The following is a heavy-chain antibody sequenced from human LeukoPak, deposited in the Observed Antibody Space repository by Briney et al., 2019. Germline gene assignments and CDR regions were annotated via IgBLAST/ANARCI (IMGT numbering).Heavy chain of an antibody. CDR2: ISTDGGTT. D-gene: IGHD5-24*01. Sequence: GGSLRLFCAASGFTFSSFWMHWVRQAPGKGLVWVSRISTDGGTTTYADSVRGRFTISRDNANNTLYLQMNSLRAEDTAVYYCAREIQRTVEMTTNRAFDIWGQGTMVTVSS. CDR3: AREIQRTVEMTTNRAFDI. V-gene: IGHV3-74*01. J-gene: IGHJ3*02. CDR1: GFTFSSFW.